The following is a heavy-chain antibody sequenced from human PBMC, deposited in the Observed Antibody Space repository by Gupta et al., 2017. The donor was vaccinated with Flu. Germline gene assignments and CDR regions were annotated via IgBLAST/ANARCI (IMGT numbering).Heavy chain of an antibody. D-gene: IGHD6-13*01. CDR2: ISTSGSTI. J-gene: IGHJ4*02. Sequence: EVQLVESGGGLEQPGGSLRLSCAASGFSFSSYEMNWVRQAPGKGLEWVSYISTSGSTIYYADSVKGRFTISRDNAYNAVYLQMNDLRAEDTAVYYCAREGSSSSWYMFDYWGQGTLVTVSS. CDR3: AREGSSSSWYMFDY. CDR1: GFSFSSYE. V-gene: IGHV3-48*03.